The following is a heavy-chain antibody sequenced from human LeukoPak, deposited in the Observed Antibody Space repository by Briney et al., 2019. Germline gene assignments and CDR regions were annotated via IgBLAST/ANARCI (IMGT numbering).Heavy chain of an antibody. V-gene: IGHV3-43D*03. CDR1: GFTFDDYA. CDR3: AKVFSGSSWYYFDY. Sequence: GGSLRLSCAASGFTFDDYAIHWVRQAPGKGLEWVSLISWDGGSTYYADSVKGRFTISRDNSKNSLYLQMKSLRVEDTALYYCAKVFSGSSWYYFDYWGLGTLVTVSS. D-gene: IGHD6-13*01. J-gene: IGHJ4*02. CDR2: ISWDGGST.